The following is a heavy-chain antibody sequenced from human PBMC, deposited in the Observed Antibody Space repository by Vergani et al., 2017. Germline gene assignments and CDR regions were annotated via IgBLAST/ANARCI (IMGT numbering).Heavy chain of an antibody. V-gene: IGHV1-8*01. J-gene: IGHJ6*03. CDR2: MSPNSGKT. D-gene: IGHD1-1*01. CDR1: GYTFTSYD. Sequence: QVQLVQSGAEVKKPGASVKVSCKASGYTFTSYDINWVRQATGQGLEWMGWMSPNSGKTGYAQKFQGRVTFTRNTSISTAYMVVSSLRSEDTAVYYCARGRVQSWRLSYYYYMGVWGKGTTVTVSS. CDR3: ARGRVQSWRLSYYYYMGV.